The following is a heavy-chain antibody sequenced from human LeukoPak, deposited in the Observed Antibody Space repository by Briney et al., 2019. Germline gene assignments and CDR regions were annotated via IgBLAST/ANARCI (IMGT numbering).Heavy chain of an antibody. CDR2: IIPILGIA. CDR1: GGTFSSYA. CDR3: AKDISGSGKYYFDY. J-gene: IGHJ4*02. D-gene: IGHD3-10*01. V-gene: IGHV1-69*04. Sequence: SVKVSCKASGGTFSSYAISWVRQAPGQGLEWMGRIIPILGIANYAQKFQGRVTITADKSTSTAYMELSSLRAEDTALYYCAKDISGSGKYYFDYWGQGTLVTVSS.